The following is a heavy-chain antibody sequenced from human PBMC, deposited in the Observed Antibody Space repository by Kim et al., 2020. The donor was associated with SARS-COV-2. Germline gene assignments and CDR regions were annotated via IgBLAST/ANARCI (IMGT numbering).Heavy chain of an antibody. V-gene: IGHV1-2*02. CDR3: ARSKIIRGVYDY. CDR2: T. J-gene: IGHJ4*02. D-gene: IGHD3-10*01. Sequence: TNYAQKFQGRVTMTRDTSISTAYIELSRLRSDDTAVYYCARSKIIRGVYDYWGQGTLVTVSS.